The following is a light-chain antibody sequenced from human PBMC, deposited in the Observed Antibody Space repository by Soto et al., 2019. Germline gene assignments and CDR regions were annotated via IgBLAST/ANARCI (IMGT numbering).Light chain of an antibody. CDR1: QSVTSTY. Sequence: EIVLTQSPGTLSLSPGARATLSCRASQSVTSTYLAWYQQAPGQTPRLLIYGASSRATGIPDRFSGSGSGTDFTLTISRLEPEDFAVYYCQQYGSSPITFGQGTRLEIK. J-gene: IGKJ5*01. CDR3: QQYGSSPIT. CDR2: GAS. V-gene: IGKV3-20*01.